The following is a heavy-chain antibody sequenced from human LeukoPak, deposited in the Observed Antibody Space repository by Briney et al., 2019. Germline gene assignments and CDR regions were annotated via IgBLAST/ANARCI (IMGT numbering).Heavy chain of an antibody. CDR2: INHSGST. CDR3: ARGLGGNSAY. V-gene: IGHV4-34*01. D-gene: IGHD4-23*01. Sequence: SETLSLTCAVYGGSFSGYYWSWIRQPPGKGLEWIGEINHSGSTNYNPSLKSRVTISVDTSKNQFSLKLSSVTAADTAVYCCARGLGGNSAYWGQGTLVTVSS. CDR1: GGSFSGYY. J-gene: IGHJ4*02.